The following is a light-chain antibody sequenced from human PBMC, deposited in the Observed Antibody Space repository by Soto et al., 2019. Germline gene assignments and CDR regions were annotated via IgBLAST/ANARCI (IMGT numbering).Light chain of an antibody. CDR2: RNN. V-gene: IGLV1-47*01. Sequence: QPVLTQAPSASGTPGQRVTISCSESSSNIGSNYVYWYQQVPGMAPKLLIYRNNQRPSGVPDRFSGSRSGTSASLAISGLRSEDEADYYCAEWHASLRGWVFGGGTKLTVL. CDR3: AEWHASLRGWV. CDR1: SSNIGSNY. J-gene: IGLJ3*02.